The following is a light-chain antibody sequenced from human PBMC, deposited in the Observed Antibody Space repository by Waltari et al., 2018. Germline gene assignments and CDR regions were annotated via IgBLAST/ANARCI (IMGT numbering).Light chain of an antibody. CDR1: ASFRASQYVITNF. Sequence: DIVLTQSPGTLSFFQGERATLSCRPSASFRASQYVITNFLAWHQHKPGQAPRLLIYGASYRAPGIPDRFSGSGSGTDFTLTISRLEPEDCAVYYCQQYAYSLWTFGQGTKVEIK. J-gene: IGKJ1*01. CDR3: QQYAYSLWT. CDR2: GAS. V-gene: IGKV3-20*01.